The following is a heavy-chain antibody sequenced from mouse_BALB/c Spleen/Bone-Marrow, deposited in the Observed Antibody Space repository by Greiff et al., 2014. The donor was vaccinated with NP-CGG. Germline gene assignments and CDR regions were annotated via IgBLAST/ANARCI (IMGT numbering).Heavy chain of an antibody. Sequence: EVQRVQPGGGLVKPGGSLKISCEASGFSFSDYYMYWVSQTQEKRLEWVATISGGGGYTNYPDSVKGLFTISRDNAKNNLYMQMSSLKSEDTAGCYCARGSSYFDYWGQGTTLTVSS. CDR3: ARGSSYFDY. D-gene: IGHD1-1*01. CDR1: GFSFSDYY. J-gene: IGHJ2*01. V-gene: IGHV5-4*02. CDR2: ISGGGGYT.